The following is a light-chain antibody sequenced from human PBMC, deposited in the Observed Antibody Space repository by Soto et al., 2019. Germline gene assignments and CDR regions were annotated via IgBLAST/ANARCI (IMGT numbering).Light chain of an antibody. Sequence: QSVLTQPASVSGSPGQSIAISCTGTSSDVGGYDYVSWYQQHPDKAPKLMIYEVTKRPSGVSNRFSGSKSGNTASLTISGLQPEDENDYYCSSHTSGSTRVFGSGTKVTVL. V-gene: IGLV2-14*01. CDR2: EVT. J-gene: IGLJ1*01. CDR3: SSHTSGSTRV. CDR1: SSDVGGYDY.